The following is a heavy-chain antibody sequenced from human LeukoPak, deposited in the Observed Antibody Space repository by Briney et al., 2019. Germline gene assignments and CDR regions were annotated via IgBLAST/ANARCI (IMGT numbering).Heavy chain of an antibody. CDR2: INHSGST. D-gene: IGHD3-3*01. CDR1: GGSFSGYY. Sequence: PSETLSLTCAVSGGSFSGYYWSWIRQPPGKGLEWIGEINHSGSTNYNPSLKSRVTISVDTSKNQFSLKLSSVTAADTAVYYCARGLYYDFWSGYTYYFDYWGQGTLVTVSS. CDR3: ARGLYYDFWSGYTYYFDY. J-gene: IGHJ4*02. V-gene: IGHV4-34*01.